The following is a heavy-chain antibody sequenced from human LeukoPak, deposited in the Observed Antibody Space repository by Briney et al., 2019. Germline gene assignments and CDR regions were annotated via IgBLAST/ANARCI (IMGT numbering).Heavy chain of an antibody. J-gene: IGHJ4*02. CDR2: ISGSGGST. D-gene: IGHD6-13*01. CDR3: ARDDIAAAGTDY. Sequence: GGSLRLSCAASGFTFSSYVMSWVRQAPGKGLEWVSAISGSGGSTYYADSVKGRFTISRDNSKNTLYLQMNSLRAEDTAVYYCARDDIAAAGTDYWGQGTLVTVSS. V-gene: IGHV3-23*01. CDR1: GFTFSSYV.